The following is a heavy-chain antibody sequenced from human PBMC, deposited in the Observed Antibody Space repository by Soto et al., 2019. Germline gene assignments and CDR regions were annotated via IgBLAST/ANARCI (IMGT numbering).Heavy chain of an antibody. V-gene: IGHV4-59*01. Sequence: PSETLSLTCTVSGGSISSYYWSWIRQPPGKGLEWIGYIYYSGSTNYNPSLKSRVTISVDTSKNQFSLKLSSVTAADTAVYYCARGIAVAGIGWFDPWGQGTLVTVSS. CDR3: ARGIAVAGIGWFDP. CDR1: GGSISSYY. J-gene: IGHJ5*02. CDR2: IYYSGST. D-gene: IGHD6-19*01.